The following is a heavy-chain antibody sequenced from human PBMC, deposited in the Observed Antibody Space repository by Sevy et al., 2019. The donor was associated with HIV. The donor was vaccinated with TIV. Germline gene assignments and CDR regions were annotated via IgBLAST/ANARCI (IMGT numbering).Heavy chain of an antibody. CDR2: ISSGSTTV. CDR3: ARDGGYSDYGVDA. CDR1: GFTFRSYS. V-gene: IGHV3-48*01. Sequence: GGSLRLSCAASGFTFRSYSINWVRQAPGKGLECVSFISSGSTTVYYTDSVKGRFTISRDSAKNSVYLQMNSLRVEDTGVYYCARDGGYSDYGVDAWGQGTTVTVSS. D-gene: IGHD2-21*01. J-gene: IGHJ6*02.